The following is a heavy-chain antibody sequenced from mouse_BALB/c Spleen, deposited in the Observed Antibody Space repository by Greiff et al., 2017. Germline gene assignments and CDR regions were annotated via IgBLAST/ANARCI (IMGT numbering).Heavy chain of an antibody. CDR2: IWAGGST. J-gene: IGHJ4*01. Sequence: QVQLKESGPGLVAPSQSLSITCTVSGFSLTSYGVHWVRQPPGKGLEWLGVIWAGGSTNYNSALMSRLSISKDNSESQVFLKINVLQTDDTAMYYCARDLYGIYGAMDYWGQGTSVTVSA. CDR3: ARDLYGIYGAMDY. CDR1: GFSLTSYG. V-gene: IGHV2-9*02. D-gene: IGHD2-10*02.